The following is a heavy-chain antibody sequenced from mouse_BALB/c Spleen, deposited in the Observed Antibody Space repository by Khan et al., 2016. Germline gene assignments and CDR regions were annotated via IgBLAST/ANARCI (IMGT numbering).Heavy chain of an antibody. V-gene: IGHV9-3-1*01. CDR3: TKGYGNYGFFDF. Sequence: QIQLVQSEPELKKPGETVKISCKASGYTFTDYGMNWVKQAPGKGLKWMGRINTYTGEPTYADDFKGRFAFALETSASSAYLQINNLKNEDTATYFCTKGYGNYGFFDFWGQGTTLTVSS. J-gene: IGHJ2*01. D-gene: IGHD2-10*02. CDR2: INTYTGEP. CDR1: GYTFTDYG.